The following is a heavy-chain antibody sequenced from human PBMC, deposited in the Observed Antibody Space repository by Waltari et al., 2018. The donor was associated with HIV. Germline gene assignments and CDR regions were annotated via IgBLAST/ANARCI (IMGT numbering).Heavy chain of an antibody. V-gene: IGHV3-9*01. J-gene: IGHJ2*01. CDR3: AREPNYYDASGPHWYFDL. CDR2: LTGKSDRK. D-gene: IGHD3-22*01. CDR1: GFTLEDYA. Sequence: EVQLVESGGDLVQPGRSLRLSCAASGFTLEDYAMHWVRQVPGKGLGWVSGLTGKSDRKDYADSVKCRFTIFRDNAKGSLYLQMNSLRPEDTAFYYCAREPNYYDASGPHWYFDLWGRGTLVTVSS.